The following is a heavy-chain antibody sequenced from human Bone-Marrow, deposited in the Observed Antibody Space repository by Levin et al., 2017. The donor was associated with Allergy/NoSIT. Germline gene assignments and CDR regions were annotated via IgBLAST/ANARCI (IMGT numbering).Heavy chain of an antibody. V-gene: IGHV1-2*02. CDR3: ARVTPPSGLQYFDWSTFNS. CDR2: TNPKSGYT. D-gene: IGHD3-9*01. CDR1: GYTFIDYY. J-gene: IGHJ4*02. Sequence: SGESLKISCKASGYTFIDYYIHWVRQAPGQGLEWLAWTNPKSGYTNFAPRFQARLTMTRDTSISTVYMQLNSLTSDDTAVYFCARVTPPSGLQYFDWSTFNSWGQGTLVTVSS.